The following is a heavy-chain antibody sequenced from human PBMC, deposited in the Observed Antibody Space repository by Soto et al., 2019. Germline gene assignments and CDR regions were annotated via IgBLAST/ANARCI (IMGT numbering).Heavy chain of an antibody. CDR3: TKDEAGSPFRF. D-gene: IGHD6-19*01. CDR2: VFHSGIT. CDR1: GGSMKTTNW. J-gene: IGHJ4*02. V-gene: IGHV4-4*02. Sequence: VQLRESGPGQVKTSGTLSLTCAVSGGSMKTTNWWSWVRQPPAKGLEWIGEVFHSGITRYNPSLKSRATVSVDTFKNQFFLNLASVTAADTAVYYCTKDEAGSPFRFWGQGALVTVSS.